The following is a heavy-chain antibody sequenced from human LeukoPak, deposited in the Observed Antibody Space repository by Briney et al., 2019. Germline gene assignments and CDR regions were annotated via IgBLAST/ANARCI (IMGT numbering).Heavy chain of an antibody. CDR2: ISSVSGYI. J-gene: IGHJ3*02. CDR1: GFTFNTYS. CDR3: ARDRTGSNWDKGRPDTFDI. D-gene: IGHD1/OR15-1a*01. Sequence: GGSLRLSCAASGFTFNTYSMNWVRQAPGKGLEWVSCISSVSGYIYYADSVKGRFTISRDNAKNTLYLQMNSLRAEDTAVYYCARDRTGSNWDKGRPDTFDIWGQGTMVTVSS. V-gene: IGHV3-21*01.